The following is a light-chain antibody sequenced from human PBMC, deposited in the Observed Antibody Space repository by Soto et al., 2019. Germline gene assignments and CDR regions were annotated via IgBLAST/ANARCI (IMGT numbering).Light chain of an antibody. CDR3: QQFSSYPLS. CDR1: QTVRNNY. V-gene: IGKV3-20*01. CDR2: DAS. J-gene: IGKJ4*01. Sequence: VLTQSAGTLSLSPGERATLSCRASQTVRNNYLAWYQQKPGQAPRLLIYDASSRATGIPDRFSGGGSGTDFTLTISRLEPEDFAVYYCQQFSSYPLSLGGRGKV.